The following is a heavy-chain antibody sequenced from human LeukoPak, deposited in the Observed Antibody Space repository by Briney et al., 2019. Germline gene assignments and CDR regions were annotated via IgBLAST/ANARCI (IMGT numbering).Heavy chain of an antibody. V-gene: IGHV1-69*01. CDR3: ARGKSRQWLATPFDF. Sequence: GASVKVSCKASGGSFPNYAISWVRQAPGQGLEWMSGIIPIFGTTKYAQNLQGRLSFSADESTTTAYMELSGLKYEDTAIYFCARGKSRQWLATPFDFWGQGTLVTVSS. CDR1: GGSFPNYA. CDR2: IIPIFGTT. J-gene: IGHJ4*02. D-gene: IGHD6-19*01.